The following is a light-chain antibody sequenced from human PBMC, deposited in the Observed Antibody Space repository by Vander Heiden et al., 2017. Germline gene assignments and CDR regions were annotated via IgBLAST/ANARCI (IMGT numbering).Light chain of an antibody. V-gene: IGKV1-33*01. J-gene: IGKJ5*01. Sequence: IQTIQPPSSRSASVGDRIAITCRASQDISNYLNWYQQKPGKAPKLLIYDASNLETGVPSRFSGSGSGTDFTFTISSLQPEDIATYYCLQYDNLPRTFGQGTRLEIK. CDR2: DAS. CDR3: LQYDNLPRT. CDR1: QDISNY.